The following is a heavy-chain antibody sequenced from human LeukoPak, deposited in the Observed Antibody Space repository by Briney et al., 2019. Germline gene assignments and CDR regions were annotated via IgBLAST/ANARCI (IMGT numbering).Heavy chain of an antibody. J-gene: IGHJ4*02. V-gene: IGHV3-23*01. D-gene: IGHD3-9*01. Sequence: GGSLRLSCAASGFTFSSYAMSWVRQAPGKGLEWVSATSGSGGSTYYADSVKGRFTISRDNSKNTLYLQVNSLRAEDTAVYYCAKEDYYDILTGYPDYWGQGTLVTVSS. CDR1: GFTFSSYA. CDR2: TSGSGGST. CDR3: AKEDYYDILTGYPDY.